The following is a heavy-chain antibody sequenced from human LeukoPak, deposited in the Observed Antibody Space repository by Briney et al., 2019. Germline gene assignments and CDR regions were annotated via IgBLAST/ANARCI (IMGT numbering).Heavy chain of an antibody. V-gene: IGHV4-4*07. CDR1: GTSITSWT. D-gene: IGHD1-1*01. CDR3: AREDPTTDFDS. Sequence: PSDTLSLTCTVSGTSITSWTWTWIRQPAGKGLEWIGRIYTTGSTDYNPSLRTRVIISVDRSKNQFSLSLSSVTAADTAVYYCAREDPTTDFDSWGQGTLVTVSS. J-gene: IGHJ4*02. CDR2: IYTTGST.